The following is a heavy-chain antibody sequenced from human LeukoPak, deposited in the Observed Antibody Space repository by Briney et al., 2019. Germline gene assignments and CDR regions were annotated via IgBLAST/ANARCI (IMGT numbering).Heavy chain of an antibody. V-gene: IGHV3-48*03. D-gene: IGHD2-15*01. Sequence: GGSLRLSCAASGFTFTSYEMNWVRQAPGKGLEWVSYISSSGSNIYYADSVKGRFTISRDNSKNTLYLQMNSLRAEDTAVYYCAKRASVVVAATDYWGQGTLVTVSS. J-gene: IGHJ4*02. CDR1: GFTFTSYE. CDR3: AKRASVVVAATDY. CDR2: ISSSGSNI.